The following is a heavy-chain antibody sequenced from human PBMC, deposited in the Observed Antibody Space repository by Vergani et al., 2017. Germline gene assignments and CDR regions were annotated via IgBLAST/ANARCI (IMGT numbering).Heavy chain of an antibody. Sequence: QVQLQQWGAGLLKPSETLSLTCAVYGGSFSGYYWSWIRQPPGKGLEWIGEINHSGSTNYNPSLKSRVTISVETSKNQFSLKLSSVTAADTAVYYCARGRTRALWSGYYPFDYWGQGTLVTVSS. CDR1: GGSFSGYY. CDR3: ARGRTRALWSGYYPFDY. J-gene: IGHJ4*02. V-gene: IGHV4-34*01. CDR2: INHSGST. D-gene: IGHD3-3*01.